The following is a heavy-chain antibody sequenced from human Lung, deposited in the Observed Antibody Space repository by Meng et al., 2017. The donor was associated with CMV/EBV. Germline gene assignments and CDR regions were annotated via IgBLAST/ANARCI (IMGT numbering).Heavy chain of an antibody. CDR2: ITYSSSYK. CDR1: GFNFSDYS. D-gene: IGHD2-8*01. V-gene: IGHV3-21*06. Sequence: GGSXRLXCAASGFNFSDYSMNWVRQAPGKGLEWVSSITYSSSYKKYADSVKGRFTISRDNAKNSLFLQMSSLRAEDTAVYYCARRWGASVGVYYYYGMDVWRQGXTVTVSS. CDR3: ARRWGASVGVYYYYGMDV. J-gene: IGHJ6*02.